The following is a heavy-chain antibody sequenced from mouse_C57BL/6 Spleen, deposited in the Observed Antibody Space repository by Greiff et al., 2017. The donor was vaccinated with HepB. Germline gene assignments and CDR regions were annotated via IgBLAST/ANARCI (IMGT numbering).Heavy chain of an antibody. D-gene: IGHD1-1*02. CDR2: IYPGSGST. J-gene: IGHJ1*03. CDR1: GYTFTSYW. V-gene: IGHV1-55*01. Sequence: VQLQQSGAELVKPGASVKMSCKASGYTFTSYWITWVKQRPGQGLEWIGDIYPGSGSTNYNEKFKSKATLTVDTSSSTAYMQLSSLTSEDSAVYYCARGRGGYYWYFDVWGTGTTVTVSS. CDR3: ARGRGGYYWYFDV.